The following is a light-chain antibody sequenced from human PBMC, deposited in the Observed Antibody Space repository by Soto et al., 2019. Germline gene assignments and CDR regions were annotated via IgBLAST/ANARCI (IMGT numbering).Light chain of an antibody. V-gene: IGKV3-20*01. CDR3: QQYGSSPKT. CDR2: GAS. CDR1: QSVSSY. Sequence: VFTQSPATLSLSPGERATLSCRASQSVSSYLAWYQQKPGQAPRLLIYGASSRATGIPDRFSGSGSGTDLTITISRLEPEDFAVYYCQQYGSSPKTFGQGTKVDIK. J-gene: IGKJ1*01.